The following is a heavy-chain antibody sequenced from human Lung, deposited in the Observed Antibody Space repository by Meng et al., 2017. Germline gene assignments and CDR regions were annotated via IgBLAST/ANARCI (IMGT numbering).Heavy chain of an antibody. CDR2: ISTHNGNT. Sequence: QVQLVQSGAEIKKPGASVKVSCKASADTFANYAISWVRQAPGLGLEWMGRISTHNGNTNYALKLQGRVTVTTDTSTSTAYMELRNLRSDDTAIYYCATARFSFLLGFDYWGQGTLVTVSS. D-gene: IGHD2-8*02. J-gene: IGHJ4*02. V-gene: IGHV1-18*01. CDR1: ADTFANYA. CDR3: ATARFSFLLGFDY.